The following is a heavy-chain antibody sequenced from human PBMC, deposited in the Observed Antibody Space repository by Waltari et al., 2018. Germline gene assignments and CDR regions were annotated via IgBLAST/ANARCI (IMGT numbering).Heavy chain of an antibody. D-gene: IGHD2-15*01. J-gene: IGHJ6*03. V-gene: IGHV3-33*06. Sequence: QVQLVESGGGVVQPGRSLSLSCAASGFTFSTSGMHWVRQAPGHRLARVAVIWYDGSNKYYADSVKGRFTISRDNSKNTLYLQMNSRRAEDTAVYYCAKERTILGYCSGGSCYPPMDVWGKGTTVTVSS. CDR2: IWYDGSNK. CDR1: GFTFSTSG. CDR3: AKERTILGYCSGGSCYPPMDV.